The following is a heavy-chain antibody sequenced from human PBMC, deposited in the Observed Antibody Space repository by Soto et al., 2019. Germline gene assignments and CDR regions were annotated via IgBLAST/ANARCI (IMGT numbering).Heavy chain of an antibody. CDR2: IDYSVTT. D-gene: IGHD3-10*01. CDR3: ARLDSGFGATMDV. Sequence: QLQLQESGPGLVKPSETLSLTCTVSGGSVSSGTYYWGWIRQPPGKGLEWIGSIDYSVTTYYNPSLKSRVTISEDTSKNQFSLKLISVTAADTAVYYCARLDSGFGATMDVWGQGTTVTVSS. J-gene: IGHJ6*02. V-gene: IGHV4-39*01. CDR1: GGSVSSGTYY.